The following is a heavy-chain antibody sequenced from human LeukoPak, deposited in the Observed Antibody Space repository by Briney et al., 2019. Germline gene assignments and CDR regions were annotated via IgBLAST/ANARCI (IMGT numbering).Heavy chain of an antibody. CDR2: IRYDGSNK. D-gene: IGHD5-12*01. J-gene: IGHJ4*02. V-gene: IGHV3-30*02. CDR3: ANELSGYDYRFDY. CDR1: GFTFSSYG. Sequence: GGSLRLSCAASGFTFSSYGMHWVRQAPGKGLEWVAFIRYDGSNKYYADSVKGRFTISRDNSKNTLYLQMNSLRAEDTAVYYCANELSGYDYRFDYWGQGTLVTVSS.